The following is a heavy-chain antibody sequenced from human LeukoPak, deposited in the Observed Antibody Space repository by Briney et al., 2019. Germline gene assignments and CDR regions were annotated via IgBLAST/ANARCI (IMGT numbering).Heavy chain of an antibody. Sequence: SETLSLTCAVYGGSFSGYYWSWIRQPPGKGLEWIGEINHSGSTNYNPSLKSRVTISVDTSKNQFSLKLSSVAAADTAVYYCARGIILDYWGQGTLVTVSS. CDR3: ARGIILDY. CDR2: INHSGST. V-gene: IGHV4-34*01. J-gene: IGHJ4*02. CDR1: GGSFSGYY.